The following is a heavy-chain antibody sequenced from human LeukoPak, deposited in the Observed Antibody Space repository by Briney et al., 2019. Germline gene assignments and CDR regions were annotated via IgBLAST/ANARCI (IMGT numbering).Heavy chain of an antibody. V-gene: IGHV3-7*01. J-gene: IGHJ4*02. Sequence: GGSLRLSCAASGFTFSSHWMSWVRQAPGKGLEWVANINQEGSEKFCVDSMKGRCTISRDNAKNSLYLQMNSLRAEDTAVYYCTREVSGSLYFDYWGQGTLVTVSS. D-gene: IGHD1-26*01. CDR2: INQEGSEK. CDR1: GFTFSSHW. CDR3: TREVSGSLYFDY.